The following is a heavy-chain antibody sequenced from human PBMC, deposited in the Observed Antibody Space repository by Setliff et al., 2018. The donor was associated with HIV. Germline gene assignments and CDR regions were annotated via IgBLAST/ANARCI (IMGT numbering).Heavy chain of an antibody. CDR3: ASSRPPDDSSGYLDY. D-gene: IGHD3-22*01. J-gene: IGHJ4*01. CDR2: IKKDGSDK. CDR1: GFTFSNSW. V-gene: IGHV3-7*03. Sequence: GGSLRLSCAASGFTFSNSWMTWVRQAPGKGLEWVANIKKDGSDKFYVDSVKGRFAISRDNAKNSLNLEMNSLRAEDTAIYYCASSRPPDDSSGYLDYWGQGTRVTVS.